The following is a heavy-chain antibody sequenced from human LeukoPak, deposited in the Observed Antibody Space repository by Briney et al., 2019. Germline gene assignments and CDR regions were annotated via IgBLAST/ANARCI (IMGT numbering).Heavy chain of an antibody. Sequence: SETLSLTCTVSGYSISSGYYWGWIRQPPVKGLEWIGSIYHSGSTYYNPSLKSRVTISVDTSKNQFSLKLSSVTAADTAVYYCAREPAKVPVGYFDYWGQGTLVTVSS. V-gene: IGHV4-38-2*02. CDR2: IYHSGST. J-gene: IGHJ4*02. CDR3: AREPAKVPVGYFDY. D-gene: IGHD1-26*01. CDR1: GYSISSGYY.